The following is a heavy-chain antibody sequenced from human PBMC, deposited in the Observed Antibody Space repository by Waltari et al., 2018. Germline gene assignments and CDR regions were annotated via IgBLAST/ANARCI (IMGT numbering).Heavy chain of an antibody. CDR2: VDPEDVET. CDR1: GYTFTDYY. D-gene: IGHD2-15*01. J-gene: IGHJ2*01. Sequence: EVQLVQSGAEVKKPGATVKISCKASGYTFTDYYMHWVQRAPGKGLEWMGRVDPEDVETIYAENVQGRVTITADTSTDTAYMELSSLRSEDTAVYYCATGGGGTGWYFDLWGRGTLVTVSS. CDR3: ATGGGGTGWYFDL. V-gene: IGHV1-69-2*01.